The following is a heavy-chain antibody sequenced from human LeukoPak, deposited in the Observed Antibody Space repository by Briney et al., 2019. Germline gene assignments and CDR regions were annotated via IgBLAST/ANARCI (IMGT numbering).Heavy chain of an antibody. CDR2: IWHDGSNK. Sequence: GGSLRLSCAASGFTFSSSGMHWVGQAPGKGLEWVAVIWHDGSNKYYADSVKGRFTISRDNSKNTLYLQMNSLRADDTAVYYCATDRSYAYDCWGQGTLVTVSS. V-gene: IGHV3-33*01. CDR3: ATDRSYAYDC. J-gene: IGHJ4*02. D-gene: IGHD5-12*01. CDR1: GFTFSSSG.